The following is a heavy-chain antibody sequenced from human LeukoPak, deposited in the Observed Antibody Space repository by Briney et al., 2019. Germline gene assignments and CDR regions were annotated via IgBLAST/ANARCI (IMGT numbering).Heavy chain of an antibody. CDR1: GGSISSYY. J-gene: IGHJ5*02. D-gene: IGHD3-10*01. CDR2: MYYSGST. CDR3: ARHSITMVRGVVYNWFDP. Sequence: PSETLSLTCTVSGGSISSYYWCWIRQPPGKGLEWIGYMYYSGSTNYNPSLKSRVTISVDTSKNQFSLKLSSVTAADTAVYYCARHSITMVRGVVYNWFDPWGQGTLVTVSS. V-gene: IGHV4-59*08.